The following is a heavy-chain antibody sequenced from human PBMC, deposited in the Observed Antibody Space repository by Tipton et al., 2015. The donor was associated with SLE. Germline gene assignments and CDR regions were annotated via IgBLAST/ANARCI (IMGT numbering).Heavy chain of an antibody. J-gene: IGHJ4*02. CDR1: RYSFTSGYY. V-gene: IGHV4-38-2*02. D-gene: IGHD6-13*01. Sequence: TLSLTCIVSRYSFTSGYYWGWMRQAPGKELEWIGYTLHTGGSNYSPSLKSRVTISVDASKNQFSLKLKSVSAADTAVYYCARGTAAAGLVDYWGRGTRVAVSS. CDR3: ARGTAAAGLVDY. CDR2: TLHTGGS.